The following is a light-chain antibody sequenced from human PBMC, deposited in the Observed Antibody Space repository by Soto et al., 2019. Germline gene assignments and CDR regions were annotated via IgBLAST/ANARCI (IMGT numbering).Light chain of an antibody. CDR1: SSDVGRYNI. CDR2: EGS. CDR3: CSYAGSSTYV. V-gene: IGLV2-23*01. Sequence: LTQPASVSGSPGQSITISCTGTSSDVGRYNIVSWYQQHPGKAPKLMIYEGSKRPSGVSDRFSGSKSGNTASLTISGLQAEDEADYYCCSYAGSSTYVFGTGTKVTVL. J-gene: IGLJ1*01.